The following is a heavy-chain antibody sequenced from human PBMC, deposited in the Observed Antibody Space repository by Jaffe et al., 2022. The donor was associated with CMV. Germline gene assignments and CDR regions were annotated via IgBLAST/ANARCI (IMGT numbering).Heavy chain of an antibody. D-gene: IGHD1-26*01. V-gene: IGHV3-15*01. CDR1: GFTFNNAW. CDR3: TTTATGSFSYYSFMDV. Sequence: EVQLVESGGGLVKPGGSLRLSCAASGFTFNNAWMSWVRQAPGKGLEWVGRIKSKADGGTADYATPVKGRFTISRDDSENMLSLQMASLKTDDTAVYFCTTTATGSFSYYSFMDVWGEGTTVTVSS. CDR2: IKSKADGGTA. J-gene: IGHJ6*03.